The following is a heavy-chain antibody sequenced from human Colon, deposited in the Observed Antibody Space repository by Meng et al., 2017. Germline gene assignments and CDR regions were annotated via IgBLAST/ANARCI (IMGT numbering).Heavy chain of an antibody. CDR3: ARGQGFLLHYFDN. CDR1: GGAVSRHF. CDR2: ISEGEGT. V-gene: IGHV4-34*01. D-gene: IGHD3-22*01. Sequence: QVQLHQCWSRLLKPSQTLPLTCAVYGGAVSRHFCSWNRQTPGKGMGWIGVISEGEGTLYHPSLKSPVFISVDTSNSELTLKLTSVTDADTGVYYCARGQGFLLHYFDNWGQGTLVTVSS. J-gene: IGHJ4*02.